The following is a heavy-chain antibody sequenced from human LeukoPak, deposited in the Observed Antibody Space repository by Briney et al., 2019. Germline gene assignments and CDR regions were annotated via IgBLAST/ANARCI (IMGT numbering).Heavy chain of an antibody. D-gene: IGHD6-25*01. J-gene: IGHJ5*02. CDR2: IYHTGSA. Sequence: SETLSLTCSVSGGSMSGYYWSWIRQSAGMGLEWIGYIYHTGSAHYNPSLESRVTISINMFRSQFSLRLRSVTASDTAVYYCARRGAMTGWFDPWGQGTLVTVSS. CDR1: GGSMSGYY. CDR3: ARRGAMTGWFDP. V-gene: IGHV4-59*08.